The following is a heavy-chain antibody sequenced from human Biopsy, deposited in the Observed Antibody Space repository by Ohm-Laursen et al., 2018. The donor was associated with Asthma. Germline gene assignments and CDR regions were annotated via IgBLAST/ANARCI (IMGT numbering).Heavy chain of an antibody. J-gene: IGHJ3*02. V-gene: IGHV3-30*03. CDR3: ARTHERWTSIQDDALDI. CDR1: GFTFSICD. D-gene: IGHD4-23*01. CDR2: ISYDGGNK. Sequence: SLRLSCAASGFTFSICDIHWVRQAPGKGLEWVAVISYDGGNKFYGDSVKGRFTLSRGNSRNTLYLQMNSLRVEDTAIYYCARTHERWTSIQDDALDIWGQGTMVIVSS.